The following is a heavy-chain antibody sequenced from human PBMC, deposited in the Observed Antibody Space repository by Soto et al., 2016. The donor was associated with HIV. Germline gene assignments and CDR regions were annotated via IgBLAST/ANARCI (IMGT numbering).Heavy chain of an antibody. V-gene: IGHV1-18*04. D-gene: IGHD2-15*01. CDR3: ARDLGTCNSGICEWGWFDP. Sequence: QVQLVQSGAEVKKPGASVKISCKASGYTFSGYYIYWVRQAPGQGLEWMGWISPYNGNTNYVQKFKGRVTMTTDRSTTTAHMELRSLTSDDTAVYYCARDLGTCNSGICEWGWFDPWGQGTLVTVSS. J-gene: IGHJ5*02. CDR2: ISPYNGNT. CDR1: GYTFSGYY.